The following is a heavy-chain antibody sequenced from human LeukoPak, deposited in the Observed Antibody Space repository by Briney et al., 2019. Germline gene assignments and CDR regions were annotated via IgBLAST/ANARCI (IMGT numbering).Heavy chain of an antibody. V-gene: IGHV4-34*01. J-gene: IGHJ3*02. CDR3: ASPRPIEGPFDI. Sequence: SETLSLTCAVYGASFSGYYWSWIRQPPGKGLEWIGEINHSGSTNYNPSLKSRVTISVDTSKNQFSLKLSSVTAADTAVYYCASPRPIEGPFDIWGQGTMVTVSS. D-gene: IGHD1-26*01. CDR1: GASFSGYY. CDR2: INHSGST.